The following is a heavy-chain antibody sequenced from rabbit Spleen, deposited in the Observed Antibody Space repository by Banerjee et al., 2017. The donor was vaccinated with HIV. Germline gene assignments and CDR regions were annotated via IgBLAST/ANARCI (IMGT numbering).Heavy chain of an antibody. CDR3: ARDLYDENDL. D-gene: IGHD2-1*01. CDR2: IYAGSSGST. J-gene: IGHJ6*01. Sequence: QEQLEESGGGLVKPEGSLTLTCKASGFPFSNKAVMCWVRQAPGKGLEWIACIYAGSSGSTYYASWVNGRFTIAKTSSTTVTLQMTSLTVADTATYFCARDLYDENDLWGPGTLVTVS. V-gene: IGHV1S45*01. CDR1: GFPFSNKAV.